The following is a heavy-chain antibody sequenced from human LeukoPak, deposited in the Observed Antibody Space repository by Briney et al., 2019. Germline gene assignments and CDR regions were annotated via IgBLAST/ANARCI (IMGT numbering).Heavy chain of an antibody. J-gene: IGHJ2*01. D-gene: IGHD4-17*01. CDR2: VSGSGGST. V-gene: IGHV3-23*01. Sequence: PGGSLRLSCAASGFTFSSYAMSWVRQAPGKGLEWVSAVSGSGGSTYYADSVKGRCTISRDNSKNTLSLQMSSLRAEDTAVYYCAKAPTTVTTGPWYFDLWGRGTLVTVSS. CDR3: AKAPTTVTTGPWYFDL. CDR1: GFTFSSYA.